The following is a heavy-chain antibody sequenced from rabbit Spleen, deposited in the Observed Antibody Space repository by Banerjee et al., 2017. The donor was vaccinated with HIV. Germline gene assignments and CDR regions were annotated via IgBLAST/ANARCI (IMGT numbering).Heavy chain of an antibody. CDR2: IDVGSSGNT. J-gene: IGHJ3*01. CDR1: GFSFSSSYW. CDR3: ARGDDWDL. D-gene: IGHD2-1*01. Sequence: QSLEESGGDLVKPEGSLTLTCTASGFSFSSSYWMCWVRQAPGKGLEWIARIDVGSSGNTYYARWAKGRFTISKTSSTTVTLQMTSLTDADTATYFCARGDDWDLWGQGTLVTVS. V-gene: IGHV1S40*01.